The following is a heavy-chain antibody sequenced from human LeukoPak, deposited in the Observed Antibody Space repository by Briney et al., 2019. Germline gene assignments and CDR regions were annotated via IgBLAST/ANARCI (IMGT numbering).Heavy chain of an antibody. Sequence: PSETLSLTCTVSGGSISSYYWSWIRQPPGKGLEWIGYIYYSGSTNYNPSLKSRVTISVDTSKNQFSLKLSSVTAADTAVYYCARVVNSSGWYGGFDPWGQGTLVTVSS. V-gene: IGHV4-59*01. CDR1: GGSISSYY. J-gene: IGHJ5*02. CDR3: ARVVNSSGWYGGFDP. CDR2: IYYSGST. D-gene: IGHD6-19*01.